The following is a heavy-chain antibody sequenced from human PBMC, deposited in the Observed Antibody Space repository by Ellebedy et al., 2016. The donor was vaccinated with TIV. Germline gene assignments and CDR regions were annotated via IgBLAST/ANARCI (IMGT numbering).Heavy chain of an antibody. CDR3: ARVGIVGAKYHDYYYGMDV. Sequence: LSLTCAVSGFPSRSYSLNWVRQAPGKGLEWIAYISSSSKNIYYADSVKGRFTISRDNAENSLSLQMHGLRDEDTAVYYCARVGIVGAKYHDYYYGMDVWGQGTTVTVSS. J-gene: IGHJ6*02. CDR2: ISSSSKNI. CDR1: GFPSRSYS. D-gene: IGHD1-26*01. V-gene: IGHV3-48*02.